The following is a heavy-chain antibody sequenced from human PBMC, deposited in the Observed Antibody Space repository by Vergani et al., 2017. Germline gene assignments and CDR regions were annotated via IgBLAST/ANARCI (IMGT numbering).Heavy chain of an antibody. CDR3: ARDSIAAAQRGCYYYMDV. Sequence: QVQLVEPGGGVVQPGRSLRLSCAASGFTLSSYGMHWVRQAPGKGLEWVAVIWYDGSNKYYANSVKGRFTISRDKSKNTLYLQMTSLRAEDTAVYYCARDSIAAAQRGCYYYMDVWGKGTTVTVSS. V-gene: IGHV3-33*01. CDR1: GFTLSSYG. J-gene: IGHJ6*03. CDR2: IWYDGSNK. D-gene: IGHD6-13*01.